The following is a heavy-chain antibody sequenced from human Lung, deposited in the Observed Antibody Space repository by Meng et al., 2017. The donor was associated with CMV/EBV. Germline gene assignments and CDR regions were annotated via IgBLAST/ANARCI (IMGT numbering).Heavy chain of an antibody. J-gene: IGHJ2*01. Sequence: ASVXVSCKASGYTLSHYCMHWVRQAPGQGLEWVGIINPSGGSTTYAQKFQGRVVLTRDTSTSTVYMDLSSLRSEDRAVYYCARSGSTTSQQPGYFDLWGRGTLVTVSS. CDR1: GYTLSHYC. CDR2: INPSGGST. D-gene: IGHD2-2*01. CDR3: ARSGSTTSQQPGYFDL. V-gene: IGHV1-46*01.